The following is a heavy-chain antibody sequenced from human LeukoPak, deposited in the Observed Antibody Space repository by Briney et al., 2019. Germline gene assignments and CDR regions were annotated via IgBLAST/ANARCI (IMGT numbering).Heavy chain of an antibody. CDR2: ISYDGSNK. CDR1: GFTFSSYG. CDR3: AKVSPEIAVAGTGGMDV. D-gene: IGHD6-19*01. V-gene: IGHV3-30*18. Sequence: SGGSLRLSCAASGFTFSSYGMHWVRQAPGKGLEWVAVISYDGSNKYYADSVKGRFTLSRDNSKNTLYLQMNSLRAEDTAVYYCAKVSPEIAVAGTGGMDVWGKGTTVTVSS. J-gene: IGHJ6*04.